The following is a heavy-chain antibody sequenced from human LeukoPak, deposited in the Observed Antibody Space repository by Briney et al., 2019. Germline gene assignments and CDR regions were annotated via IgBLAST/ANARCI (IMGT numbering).Heavy chain of an antibody. CDR3: AKANKYSNYAPFDY. CDR2: ISWNSGSI. J-gene: IGHJ4*02. Sequence: GGSLRLSCAASGFTFDDYAMHWVRQAPGKGLEWVSGISWNSGSIGYADSVKGRFTTSRDNAKNSLYLQMNSLRAEDMALYYCAKANKYSNYAPFDYWGQGTLVTVSS. CDR1: GFTFDDYA. V-gene: IGHV3-9*03. D-gene: IGHD4-11*01.